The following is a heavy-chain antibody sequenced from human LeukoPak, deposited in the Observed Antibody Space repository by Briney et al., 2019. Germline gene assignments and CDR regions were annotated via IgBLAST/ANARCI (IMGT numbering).Heavy chain of an antibody. CDR3: GSMVREGEDY. V-gene: IGHV3-30*03. CDR2: ISYDGSNK. D-gene: IGHD3-10*01. Sequence: GGSLRLSCAASGFTFSSYGMHWVRQAPGKGLEWVAVISYDGSNKYYADSVKGRFTISRDNSKNTLYLQMNSLRAEDTAVYYCGSMVREGEDYWGQGTLVTVSS. CDR1: GFTFSSYG. J-gene: IGHJ4*02.